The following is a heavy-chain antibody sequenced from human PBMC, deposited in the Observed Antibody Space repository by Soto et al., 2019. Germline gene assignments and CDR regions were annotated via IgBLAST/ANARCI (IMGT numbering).Heavy chain of an antibody. Sequence: GESLKISCKGSGYSFANYWIGWVRQMPGKGLEWVGIIYPGDSDTKYSPSLQGQVTISADTSISTAYLQWTSLKASDTAMYYCARSRRGAYSSGWYSLSGYYNYGIDVWGQGTTVTVSS. D-gene: IGHD6-19*01. CDR2: IYPGDSDT. V-gene: IGHV5-51*01. CDR1: GYSFANYW. J-gene: IGHJ6*02. CDR3: ARSRRGAYSSGWYSLSGYYNYGIDV.